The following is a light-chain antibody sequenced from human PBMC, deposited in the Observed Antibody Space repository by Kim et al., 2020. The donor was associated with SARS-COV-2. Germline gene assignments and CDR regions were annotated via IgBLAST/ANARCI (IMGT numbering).Light chain of an antibody. CDR2: RTS. V-gene: IGKV1-5*03. Sequence: DIQMTQSPSTLSASVGDRVTITCRASQSISVWLAWYQQKPGKAPKLLIYRTSYLESGVPSRFSGSGSGTEFTLTISSLQPDDFATYYCQQYNSYSRTFGQGTKLEI. CDR1: QSISVW. J-gene: IGKJ2*01. CDR3: QQYNSYSRT.